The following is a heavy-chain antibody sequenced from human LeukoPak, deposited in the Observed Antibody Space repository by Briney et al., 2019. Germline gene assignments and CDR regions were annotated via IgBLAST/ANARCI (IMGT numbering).Heavy chain of an antibody. Sequence: GGSLRLSCTASGFTFGDYAMSWFRQAPGKGLEWVSYISSSSSTIYYADSVKGRFTISRDNAKNSLYLQMNSLRAEDTAVYYCARDRGVATIGWFDPWGQGTLVTVSS. V-gene: IGHV3-48*01. CDR1: GFTFGDYA. CDR2: ISSSSSTI. J-gene: IGHJ5*02. CDR3: ARDRGVATIGWFDP. D-gene: IGHD5-12*01.